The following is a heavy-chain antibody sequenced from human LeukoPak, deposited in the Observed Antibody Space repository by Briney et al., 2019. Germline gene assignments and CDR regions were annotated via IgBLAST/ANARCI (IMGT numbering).Heavy chain of an antibody. Sequence: WASVKVSCKVSGYTLTELSMHWVRQAPGKGLEWMGGFDPEDGETIYAQKFQGRVTMTEDTSTDTAYMELSSLRSEDTAVYYCATDAWSHDAFDIWGQGTMVTVSS. CDR2: FDPEDGET. J-gene: IGHJ3*02. CDR1: GYTLTELS. CDR3: ATDAWSHDAFDI. D-gene: IGHD1-1*01. V-gene: IGHV1-24*01.